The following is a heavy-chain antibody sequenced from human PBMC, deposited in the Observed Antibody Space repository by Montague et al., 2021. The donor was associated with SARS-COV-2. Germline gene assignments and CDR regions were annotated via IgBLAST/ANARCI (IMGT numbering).Heavy chain of an antibody. CDR3: ARRPSIAAAGTFRFDP. J-gene: IGHJ5*02. CDR1: GFSLSTSGVG. CDR2: IYWDDDK. D-gene: IGHD6-13*01. Sequence: VKPTQTLTLTCTFSGFSLSTSGVGVGWIRQPPGKALEWLALIYWDDDKRYSPSLKSRLTITKDTSKNQVVLTMTNMDPVDTATYYCARRPSIAAAGTFRFDPWGQGTLVTVSS. V-gene: IGHV2-5*02.